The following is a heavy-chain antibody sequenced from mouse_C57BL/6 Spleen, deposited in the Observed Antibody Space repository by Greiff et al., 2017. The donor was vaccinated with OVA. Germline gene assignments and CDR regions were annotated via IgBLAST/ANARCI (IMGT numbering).Heavy chain of an antibody. CDR2: IYPGSGST. V-gene: IGHV1-55*01. D-gene: IGHD2-12*01. Sequence: VQLQQPGAELVKPGASVKMSCKASGYTFTSYWITWVKQRPGQGLEWIGDIYPGSGSTNYNEKFKSKATLTVDTSSSTAYMQLSSLTSEDSAVYYCARSLRRDYYFDYWGQGTTLTVSS. CDR1: GYTFTSYW. J-gene: IGHJ2*01. CDR3: ARSLRRDYYFDY.